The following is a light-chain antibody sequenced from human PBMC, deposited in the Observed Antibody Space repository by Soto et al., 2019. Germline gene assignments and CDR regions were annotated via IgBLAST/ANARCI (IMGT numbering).Light chain of an antibody. Sequence: EILMTQSPATLSVSPGERATLSCRASQSVSSHLAWYQQKPCHAPRLLIYGASTMAPVIPARFSGSGSVTEFTLTISSLQSEDFAVYYCQHYNDWPRTFGQGTKVEIK. CDR2: GAS. CDR3: QHYNDWPRT. CDR1: QSVSSH. V-gene: IGKV3-15*01. J-gene: IGKJ1*01.